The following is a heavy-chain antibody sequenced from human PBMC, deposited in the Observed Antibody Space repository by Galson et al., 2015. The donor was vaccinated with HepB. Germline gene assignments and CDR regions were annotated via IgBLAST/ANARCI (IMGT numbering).Heavy chain of an antibody. CDR1: GHTLTEVS. CDR2: YDPEHYQT. J-gene: IGHJ4*02. V-gene: IGHV1-24*01. D-gene: IGHD1-26*01. CDR3: ATQLTGGTYLFY. Sequence: SVKVSCKVSGHTLTEVSIHWVRQAPGKGLEWMGGYDPEHYQTISAQKFQGRISMTEDLSSDTAYMELSSLRSEDTAVYYCATQLTGGTYLFYWGQGALITVSS.